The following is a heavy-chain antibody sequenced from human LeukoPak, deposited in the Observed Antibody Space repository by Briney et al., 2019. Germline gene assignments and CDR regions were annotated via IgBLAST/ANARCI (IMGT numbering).Heavy chain of an antibody. CDR2: ISWNSGSI. J-gene: IGHJ4*02. CDR3: AKCSGSYYNVVGPFDY. V-gene: IGHV3-9*01. Sequence: GGSLRLSCPASGFPFEDYAMHWVGQAPGKGLEWVSGISWNSGSIGYADSVKGRFTISRDNAKNSLYLQMNSLRAEDTALYYCAKCSGSYYNVVGPFDYWGQGTLVTVSS. CDR1: GFPFEDYA. D-gene: IGHD3-10*02.